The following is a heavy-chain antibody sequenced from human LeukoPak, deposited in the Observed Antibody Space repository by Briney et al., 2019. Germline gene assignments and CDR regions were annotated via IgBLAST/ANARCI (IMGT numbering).Heavy chain of an antibody. J-gene: IGHJ4*02. V-gene: IGHV1-8*01. D-gene: IGHD3-10*01. CDR3: ARGLSMVRGVTYYFDY. CDR2: MNPNSGNT. CDR1: GYTFTSYD. Sequence: ASVKVSCKASGYTFTSYDINWVRQATGQGLEWMGWMNPNSGNTGYAQKFQGRVTMTRNTSISTAYMELSSLRSEDTAVYYCARGLSMVRGVTYYFDYWGQGTLVTVSS.